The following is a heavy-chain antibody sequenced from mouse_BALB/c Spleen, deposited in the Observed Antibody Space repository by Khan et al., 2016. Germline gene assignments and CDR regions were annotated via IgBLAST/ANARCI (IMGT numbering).Heavy chain of an antibody. Sequence: QIQLVQSGPELKKPGETVKISCKASGCSFTNYGMNWVKQAPGKGLKWMGWIDTNTGEPTYAEEFKGRFAFSLETSAITAYLQINNLKNDDTATYFCARWGYDYACFAYWGQGTLVTVSA. D-gene: IGHD2-4*01. CDR2: IDTNTGEP. J-gene: IGHJ3*01. CDR1: GCSFTNYG. CDR3: ARWGYDYACFAY. V-gene: IGHV9-3*02.